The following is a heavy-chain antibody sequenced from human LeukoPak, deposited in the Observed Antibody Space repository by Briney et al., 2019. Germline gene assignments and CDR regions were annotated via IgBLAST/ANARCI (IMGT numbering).Heavy chain of an antibody. J-gene: IGHJ5*02. D-gene: IGHD6-13*01. CDR1: GGSFSDYY. CDR3: ARVPPLSLPSYSSSRGENWFDP. Sequence: SETLSLTCAVYGGSFSDYYWNWIRQHPGKGLEWIGYIYYSGSTYYNPSLKSRVTISVDTSKNQFSLKLSSVTAADTAVYYCARVPPLSLPSYSSSRGENWFDPWGQGTLVTVSS. V-gene: IGHV4-31*11. CDR2: IYYSGST.